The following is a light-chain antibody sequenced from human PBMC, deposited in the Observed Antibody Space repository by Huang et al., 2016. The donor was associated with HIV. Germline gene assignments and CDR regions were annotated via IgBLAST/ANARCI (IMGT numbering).Light chain of an antibody. V-gene: IGKV1-39*01. CDR1: QIISNY. J-gene: IGKJ1*01. Sequence: DIQMTQSPSSLSASVGDRVTITCRASQIISNYLKWYQQKPGEAPKVLIYEASTLQSGVPSRFSGSGSGTDFTLTITSLQPEDFATYYCQQTYSTPPWTFGQGTKVEIK. CDR2: EAS. CDR3: QQTYSTPPWT.